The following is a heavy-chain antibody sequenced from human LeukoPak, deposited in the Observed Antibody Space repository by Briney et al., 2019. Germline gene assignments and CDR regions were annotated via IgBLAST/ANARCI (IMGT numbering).Heavy chain of an antibody. CDR2: IIPNLGTT. CDR3: ATPNDGGGYQWGDFFDF. Sequence: VASVKVSCKASGGTSNSHAISWVRQAPGQGLEWMGRIIPNLGTTNRAQNFQDRVTLTADKATNTAYMELTSLISDDTAVYYCATPNDGGGYQWGDFFDFWGQGTLVTVSS. J-gene: IGHJ4*02. V-gene: IGHV1-69*04. D-gene: IGHD3-22*01. CDR1: GGTSNSHA.